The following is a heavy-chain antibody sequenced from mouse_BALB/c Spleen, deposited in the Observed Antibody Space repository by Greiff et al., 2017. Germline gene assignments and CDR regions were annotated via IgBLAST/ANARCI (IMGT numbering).Heavy chain of an antibody. J-gene: IGHJ3*01. V-gene: IGHV1-87*01. D-gene: IGHD1-2*01. Sequence: QVQLQQSGAELARPGASVKLSCKASGYTFTSYWMQWVKQRPGQGLEWIGAIYPGDGDTRYTQKFKGKATLTADKSSSTAYMQLSSLASEDSAVYYCARGNYYGLFAYWGQGTLVTVSA. CDR1: GYTFTSYW. CDR3: ARGNYYGLFAY. CDR2: IYPGDGDT.